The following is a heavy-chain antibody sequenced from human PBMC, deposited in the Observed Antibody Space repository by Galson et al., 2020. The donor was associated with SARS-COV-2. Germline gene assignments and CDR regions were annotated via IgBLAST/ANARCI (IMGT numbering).Heavy chain of an antibody. CDR1: GYSISSGYY. Sequence: SETLSLTCAVSGYSISSGYYWGWIRQPPGQGLEWIGSIYHSGSTYYNPSLKSRVTISVDTSKNQFSLKLSSVTAADTAVYYCARNFDWLLGDYYYYYYMDVWGKGTTVTIAS. J-gene: IGHJ6*03. CDR2: IYHSGST. CDR3: ARNFDWLLGDYYYYYYMDV. V-gene: IGHV4-38-2*01. D-gene: IGHD3-9*01.